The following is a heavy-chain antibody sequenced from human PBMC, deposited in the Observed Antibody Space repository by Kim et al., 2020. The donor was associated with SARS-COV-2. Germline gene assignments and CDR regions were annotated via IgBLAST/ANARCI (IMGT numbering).Heavy chain of an antibody. CDR2: IDPSDSWT. Sequence: GESLKISCQGSGYTFTDYWITWVRQMPGKGLEWVGRIDPSDSWTKYGSSSKGHVTFSVAKSVNTAYLEWSSLKSSDTAMYYCTTMDGTGSYYGFKWGQGT. CDR3: TTMDGTGSYYGFK. D-gene: IGHD3-10*01. CDR1: GYTFTDYW. V-gene: IGHV5-10-1*01. J-gene: IGHJ4*02.